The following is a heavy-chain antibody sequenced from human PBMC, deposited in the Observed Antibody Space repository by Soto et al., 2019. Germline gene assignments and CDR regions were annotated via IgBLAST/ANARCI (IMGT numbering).Heavy chain of an antibody. Sequence: GGSLRLSCAASGFPFSSFTMSWVRQAPGKGLEWVSAISGSGSSTFYADSVKGRFTISRDNSKNTLYLQMNSLRVEDTAVYYCAKKGFVGGDSSSWYSCIEYWGQGTLVTVSS. J-gene: IGHJ4*02. CDR2: ISGSGSST. D-gene: IGHD6-13*01. CDR1: GFPFSSFT. V-gene: IGHV3-23*01. CDR3: AKKGFVGGDSSSWYSCIEY.